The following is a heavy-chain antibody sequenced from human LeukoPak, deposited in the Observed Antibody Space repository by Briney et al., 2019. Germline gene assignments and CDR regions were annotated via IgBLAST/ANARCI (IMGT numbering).Heavy chain of an antibody. J-gene: IGHJ4*02. CDR3: ARDHNYAFDN. CDR2: IGIDSGNT. V-gene: IGHV3-48*01. CDR1: GFPFIEYS. D-gene: IGHD1-1*01. Sequence: GGSLRLSCTASGFPFIEYSMNWVRQAAGKGLEWISYIGIDSGNTKYADSVRGRFTISADKAKNSLYLQMNSLRVEDTAVYYCARDHNYAFDNWGQGTLVSVAS.